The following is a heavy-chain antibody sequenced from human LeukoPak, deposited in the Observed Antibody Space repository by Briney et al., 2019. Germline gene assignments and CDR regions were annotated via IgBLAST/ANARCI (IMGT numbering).Heavy chain of an antibody. CDR3: ARYVSSSWYLSYFDY. CDR1: GFTVSSNY. J-gene: IGHJ4*02. V-gene: IGHV3-66*01. D-gene: IGHD6-13*01. CDR2: IYSGGST. Sequence: PGGSLRLSCAASGFTVSSNYMSWVRRAPGKGLEWVSVIYSGGSTYYADSVKGRFTISRDNSKNTLYLQMNSLRAEDTAVYYCARYVSSSWYLSYFDYWGQGTLVTVSS.